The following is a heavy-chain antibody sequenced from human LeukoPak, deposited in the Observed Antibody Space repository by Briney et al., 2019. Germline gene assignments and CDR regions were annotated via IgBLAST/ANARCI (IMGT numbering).Heavy chain of an antibody. CDR2: ISYDVSNK. D-gene: IGHD6-19*01. J-gene: IGHJ4*01. CDR3: ARNPVALYYFDY. Sequence: GGSLRLSCAVSALTLRSFAMHWDRQAPGKGLEWVAAISYDVSNKSFADSVKSRFTITRDNYKNLLYLQMNSLRAEDTAVYYCARNPVALYYFDYWGQGTLVTVSS. V-gene: IGHV3-30-3*01. CDR1: ALTLRSFA.